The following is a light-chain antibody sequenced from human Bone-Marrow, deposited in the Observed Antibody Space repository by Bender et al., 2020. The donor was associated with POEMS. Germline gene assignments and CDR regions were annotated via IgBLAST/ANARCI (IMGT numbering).Light chain of an antibody. CDR3: QVWDSSGYPQVV. CDR1: KLGNKY. J-gene: IGLJ2*01. Sequence: SYELTQSPSVSVSPGQTASISCSGDKLGNKYTCWYQQRPGHSPLLIIYQDNKRPSGIPERFSGSNSGNTATLTISGTQAMDEAVYYCQVWDSSGYPQVVFGGGTKLTVL. CDR2: QDN. V-gene: IGLV3-1*01.